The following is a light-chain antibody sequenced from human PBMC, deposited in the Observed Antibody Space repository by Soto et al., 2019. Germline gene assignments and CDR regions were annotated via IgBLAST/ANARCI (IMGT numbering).Light chain of an antibody. J-gene: IGKJ1*01. CDR2: AAS. Sequence: AFQMTQSPSSLAASVGDRVTITCRASQGIRNDLGWYQQKPGKAPKLLIYAASSLQSGVPSRFSGSGSGTDFTLTISSLQPEDFATYYCLQDYNYPWTFGQGTKVEIK. CDR3: LQDYNYPWT. V-gene: IGKV1-6*01. CDR1: QGIRND.